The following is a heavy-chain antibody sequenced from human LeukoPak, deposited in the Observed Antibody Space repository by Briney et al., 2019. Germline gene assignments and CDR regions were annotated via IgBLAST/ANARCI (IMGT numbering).Heavy chain of an antibody. Sequence: PGGSLRPSCAASGFTFSDYYMSWVRQAPGKGLEWVGFIRSKTYGETTEYAASVKGRFTISRDDSKSIAYLQMNSLKTEDTAVYYCSRADYYGSGSPISLDVWGKGTTVTVSS. V-gene: IGHV3-49*04. CDR2: IRSKTYGETT. J-gene: IGHJ6*04. D-gene: IGHD3-10*01. CDR3: SRADYYGSGSPISLDV. CDR1: GFTFSDYY.